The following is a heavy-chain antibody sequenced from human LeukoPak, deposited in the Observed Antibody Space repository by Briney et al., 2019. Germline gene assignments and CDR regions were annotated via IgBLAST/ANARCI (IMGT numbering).Heavy chain of an antibody. D-gene: IGHD4-11*01. CDR2: INQDGSEK. CDR3: ARTPRRLHVDY. J-gene: IGHJ4*02. CDR1: GFTFSSYW. Sequence: PGGSLRVSCAASGFTFSSYWMSWVGQARGKGVEGVADINQDGSEKYYVDSVKGGFTISRDNAKKSLFLQMNSLRAEDTAVYYCARTPRRLHVDYWGQGTLVTVSS. V-gene: IGHV3-7*01.